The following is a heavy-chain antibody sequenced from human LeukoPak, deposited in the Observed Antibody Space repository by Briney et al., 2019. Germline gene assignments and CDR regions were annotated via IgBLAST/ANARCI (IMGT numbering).Heavy chain of an antibody. J-gene: IGHJ4*02. CDR3: ARGSPVAGTWDY. Sequence: SVKVSCKASGGTFSNYAISWVRQAPGQGLEWMGGIIPIFGTANYAQKFQGRVTITTDKSTTTAYMELSSLRSEDTAVYYCARGSPVAGTWDYWGQGTLVTVSS. D-gene: IGHD6-19*01. V-gene: IGHV1-69*05. CDR1: GGTFSNYA. CDR2: IIPIFGTA.